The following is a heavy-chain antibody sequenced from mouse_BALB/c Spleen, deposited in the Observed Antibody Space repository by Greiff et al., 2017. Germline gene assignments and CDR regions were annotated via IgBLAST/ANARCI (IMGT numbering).Heavy chain of an antibody. CDR1: GDSITSGY. CDR2: ISYSGST. CDR3: ARLIYYDYDGAMDY. V-gene: IGHV3-8*02. D-gene: IGHD2-4*01. Sequence: EVKVVESGPSLVKPSQTLSLTCSVTGDSITSGYWNWIRKFPGNKLEYMGYISYSGSTYYNPSLKSRISITRDTSKNQYYLQLNSVTTEDTATYYCARLIYYDYDGAMDYWGQGTSVTVSS. J-gene: IGHJ4*01.